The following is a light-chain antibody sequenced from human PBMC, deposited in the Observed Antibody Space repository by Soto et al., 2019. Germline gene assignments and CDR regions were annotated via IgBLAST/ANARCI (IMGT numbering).Light chain of an antibody. CDR1: QSVRSSY. CDR3: QHYDGSPWT. CDR2: GAS. J-gene: IGKJ1*01. Sequence: EIVLTQSPGTLSLSPGERATLSCRASQSVRSSYLVWYQHKPGQAPRLLIYGASSRAPGIPDRFSGSGSGTDFPLTINRLEPEDFAVYYCQHYDGSPWTFGQGTKVQIK. V-gene: IGKV3-20*01.